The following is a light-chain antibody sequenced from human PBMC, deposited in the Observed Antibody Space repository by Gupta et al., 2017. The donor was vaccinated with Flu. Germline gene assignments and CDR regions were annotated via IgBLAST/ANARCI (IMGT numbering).Light chain of an antibody. CDR3: QQYYTTLALT. CDR1: QNLLFSSNNKNY. Sequence: KSSQNLLFSSNNKNYLAWYQQKLGQPPKLLIYWASTQESGVPDRFSGSGSGTDFTLTISSLQVEDVAIYYCQQYYTTLALTFGGGTKVEI. J-gene: IGKJ4*01. CDR2: WAS. V-gene: IGKV4-1*01.